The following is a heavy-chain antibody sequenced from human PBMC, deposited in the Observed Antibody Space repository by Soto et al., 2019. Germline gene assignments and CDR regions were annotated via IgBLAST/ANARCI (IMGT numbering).Heavy chain of an antibody. CDR2: IIPIFGTA. Sequence: SVKVSCKASGGTFSSYAISWVRQAPGQGLEWMGGIIPIFGTANYAQKFQGRVTITADESTSTAYMELSSLRSEDTAVYYCAADLGYCSGGSCSGRYYYYYYGMDVWGQGTTVTVSS. CDR3: AADLGYCSGGSCSGRYYYYYYGMDV. J-gene: IGHJ6*02. V-gene: IGHV1-69*13. CDR1: GGTFSSYA. D-gene: IGHD2-15*01.